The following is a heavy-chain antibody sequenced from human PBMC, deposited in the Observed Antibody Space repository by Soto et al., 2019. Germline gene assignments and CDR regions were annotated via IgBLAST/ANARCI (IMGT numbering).Heavy chain of an antibody. D-gene: IGHD3-3*01. CDR1: GFTFSYSG. CDR3: AKANLQWLLMAFDY. Sequence: GGSLRLSCAASGFTFSYSGMSWVRQAPGKGLEWVSGISANGDSIYHADSVKGRFTISRDNSKNTLYLQMNSLRAEDTAIYYCAKANLQWLLMAFDYWGQGTLVTVSS. V-gene: IGHV3-23*01. CDR2: ISANGDSI. J-gene: IGHJ4*02.